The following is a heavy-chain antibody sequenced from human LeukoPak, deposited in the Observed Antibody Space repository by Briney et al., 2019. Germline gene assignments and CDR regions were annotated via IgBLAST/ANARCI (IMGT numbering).Heavy chain of an antibody. CDR1: GGSIRSDS. J-gene: IGHJ4*02. D-gene: IGHD6-13*01. V-gene: IGHV4-59*01. Sequence: SETLSLTCTVSGGSIRSDSWSCIRQPPGKGLEWIGYIYYSGSTNYNPSLKSRVTISVDTSKYQFSLKLSSVTAADTAVYYCARVSAATGTHYFDYWGQGTLVTVSS. CDR2: IYYSGST. CDR3: ARVSAATGTHYFDY.